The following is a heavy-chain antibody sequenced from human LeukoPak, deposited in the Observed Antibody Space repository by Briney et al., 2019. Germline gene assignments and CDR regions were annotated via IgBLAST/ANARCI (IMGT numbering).Heavy chain of an antibody. J-gene: IGHJ6*02. CDR3: AKDRTHCSGGNCFGMDV. V-gene: IGHV3-30*18. CDR2: ISYDGSDK. Sequence: GRSLRLSCAASGVTFSSYGIHWVRQAPGKGLGWVAVISYDGSDKYYSDSVKGRFTISRDNSKNTLYLQMNSLRAEDTAVYYCAKDRTHCSGGNCFGMDVWGQGTTVTVSS. CDR1: GVTFSSYG. D-gene: IGHD2-15*01.